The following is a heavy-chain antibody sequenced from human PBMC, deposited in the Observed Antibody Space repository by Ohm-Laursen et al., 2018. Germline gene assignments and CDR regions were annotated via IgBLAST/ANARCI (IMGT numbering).Heavy chain of an antibody. CDR2: MSYSGNT. CDR1: GGSISSYY. CDR3: ARHDSGSYLDAFDI. Sequence: SDTLSLTYTVSGGSISSYYWNWIRQPPGKGLEWIGTMSYSGNTYYNPSLKSRVTISVDTSKNQFSLKLSSVTAADTAVYYCARHDSGSYLDAFDIWGQGTMVTVSS. V-gene: IGHV4-39*01. J-gene: IGHJ3*02. D-gene: IGHD1-26*01.